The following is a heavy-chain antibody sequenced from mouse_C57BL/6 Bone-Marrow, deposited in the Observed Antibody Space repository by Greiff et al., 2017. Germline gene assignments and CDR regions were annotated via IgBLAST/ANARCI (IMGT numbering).Heavy chain of an antibody. V-gene: IGHV6-3*01. J-gene: IGHJ3*01. CDR2: IRLKSDNYAT. Sequence: EVKLQESGGGLVQPGGSMKLSCVASGFTFSNYWMNWVRQSPEKGLEWVAQIRLKSDNYATHYAESVKGRFTISGDDSKSSVYLQMNHLRAEDTGIYYCTGRAWFAYWGQGTLVTVSA. CDR1: GFTFSNYW. CDR3: TGRAWFAY.